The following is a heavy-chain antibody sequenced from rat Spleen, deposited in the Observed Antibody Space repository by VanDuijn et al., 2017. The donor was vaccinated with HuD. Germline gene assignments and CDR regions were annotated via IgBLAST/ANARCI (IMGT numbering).Heavy chain of an antibody. CDR2: INSAGRT. CDR1: GYSITSSYR. Sequence: EVQLQESGPGLVKPSQSLSLTCSVTGYSITSSYRWNWIRKFPGNKLEWMGYINSAGRTNYNPSLKSRISITSDTYKNQFFLQVNAVTTEDTATYYCAMIPRYYFDYWGQGVMVTVSS. J-gene: IGHJ2*01. CDR3: AMIPRYYFDY. D-gene: IGHD3-1*01. V-gene: IGHV3-3*01.